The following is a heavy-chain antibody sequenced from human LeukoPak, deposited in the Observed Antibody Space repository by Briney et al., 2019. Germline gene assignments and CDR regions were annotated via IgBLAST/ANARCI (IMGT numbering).Heavy chain of an antibody. V-gene: IGHV4-39*07. CDR3: ARVCYRESYYYFDY. CDR1: GGSISSSSYY. Sequence: SETLSLTCTVSGGSISSSSYYWGWIRQPPGKGLEWIGNIYYSGSTYYNPSLKSRVTISVDTSKNQFSLELSSVTAADAAVYYCARVCYRESYYYFDYWGQGTLVTVSS. J-gene: IGHJ4*02. D-gene: IGHD1-26*01. CDR2: IYYSGST.